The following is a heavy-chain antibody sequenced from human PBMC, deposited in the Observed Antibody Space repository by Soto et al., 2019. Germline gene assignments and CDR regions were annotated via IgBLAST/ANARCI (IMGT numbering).Heavy chain of an antibody. Sequence: QVQLVQSGAEVKKPGASMKVSCRASGYTFGNYGVTWVRQAPGQGLEWMGWVSAFNGDRNYAQKFQGRVTMTTDTSTSTAYMELRSLRSDDTAVYYCARTPGSGSYSSFWGQGTLVTVSA. CDR2: VSAFNGDR. V-gene: IGHV1-18*01. CDR1: GYTFGNYG. J-gene: IGHJ4*02. CDR3: ARTPGSGSYSSF. D-gene: IGHD1-26*01.